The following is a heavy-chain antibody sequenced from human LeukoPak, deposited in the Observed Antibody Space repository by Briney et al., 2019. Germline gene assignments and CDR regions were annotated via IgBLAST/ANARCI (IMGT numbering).Heavy chain of an antibody. D-gene: IGHD2-2*01. CDR3: SRTGVYCSTTSCYEDY. Sequence: PGGSLRLSCAASGFTFSSYSMNWVRQAPGKGLEWVSYISSSTSTIYYADSVKGRFTISRDNAKNSLYLQMNSLRAEDTAVYYCSRTGVYCSTTSCYEDYWGQGTLVTVSS. J-gene: IGHJ4*02. CDR1: GFTFSSYS. V-gene: IGHV3-48*04. CDR2: ISSSTSTI.